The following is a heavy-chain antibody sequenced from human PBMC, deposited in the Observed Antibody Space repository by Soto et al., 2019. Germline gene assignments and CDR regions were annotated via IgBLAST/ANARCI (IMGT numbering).Heavy chain of an antibody. Sequence: GASLKIYCKASAYSFTSYWISCGRQMPGKGLEWMGRIDPSDSYTNYSPSFQGPVTISADKNISTAYLQWRSLKAPATPMYSCASRVEMATIGDFDYWGQGTLVTVSS. J-gene: IGHJ4*02. CDR2: IDPSDSYT. D-gene: IGHD5-12*01. CDR3: ASRVEMATIGDFDY. V-gene: IGHV5-10-1*01. CDR1: AYSFTSYW.